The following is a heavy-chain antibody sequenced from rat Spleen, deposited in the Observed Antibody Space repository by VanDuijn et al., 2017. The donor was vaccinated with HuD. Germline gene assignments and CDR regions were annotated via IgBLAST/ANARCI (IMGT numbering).Heavy chain of an antibody. CDR2: ISTGGDDT. D-gene: IGHD1-10*01. CDR1: GFTFSNYG. CDR3: TTTWNFDY. J-gene: IGHJ2*01. Sequence: EVQLVESDGGLVQPGRSMKLSCAASGFTFSNYGMAWVRQAPKKGLEWVASISTGGDDTYYRDSVKGRFTLSRDNAKSTLYLQMGSLRSEDTATYYCTTTWNFDYWGQGVMVTVSS. V-gene: IGHV5-25*01.